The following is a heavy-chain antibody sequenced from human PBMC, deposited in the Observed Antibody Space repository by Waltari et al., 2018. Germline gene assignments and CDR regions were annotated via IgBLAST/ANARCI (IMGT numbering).Heavy chain of an antibody. J-gene: IGHJ2*01. CDR1: GGTFSSYA. CDR3: ARAGTSYDPLRPRYWYFDL. V-gene: IGHV1-69*08. D-gene: IGHD5-12*01. CDR2: FIPILGTA. Sequence: QVQLVQSGAEVKKPGSSVKVSCKASGGTFSSYAISWVRQAPGQGLEWMGRFIPILGTANYAQKFQGRVTITADKSTSTAYMELSSLRSEDTAVYYCARAGTSYDPLRPRYWYFDLWGRGTLVTVSS.